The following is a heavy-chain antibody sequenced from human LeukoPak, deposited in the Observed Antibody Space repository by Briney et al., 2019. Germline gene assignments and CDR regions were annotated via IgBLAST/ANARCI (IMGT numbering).Heavy chain of an antibody. CDR1: GDSISSRSYY. V-gene: IGHV4-39*01. D-gene: IGHD2/OR15-2a*01. CDR3: ARRGMSTYAFDI. Sequence: SETLSLTCTVSGDSISSRSYYWGWIRQPPGKGLEWIGKIYYGRNYKWNSSLKSRGTISVDTSKNQFSLKLSSVTAADTAVYYCARRGMSTYAFDIWGQGTMVTVSS. CDR2: IYYGRNY. J-gene: IGHJ3*02.